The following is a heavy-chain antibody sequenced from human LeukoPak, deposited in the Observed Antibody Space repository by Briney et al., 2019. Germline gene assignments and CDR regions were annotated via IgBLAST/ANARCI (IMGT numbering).Heavy chain of an antibody. J-gene: IGHJ4*02. D-gene: IGHD3-9*01. CDR3: AKEPYFDWLYIDY. V-gene: IGHV3-23*01. CDR2: ISGSGGST. CDR1: GFTFSSHA. Sequence: GGSLRLSCAASGFTFSSHAMSWVRQAPGEGLEWVSAISGSGGSTYYADSVKGRFTISRDNSKNTTYLQMNSVRAEDTAVYYCAKEPYFDWLYIDYWGQGTLVTVSS.